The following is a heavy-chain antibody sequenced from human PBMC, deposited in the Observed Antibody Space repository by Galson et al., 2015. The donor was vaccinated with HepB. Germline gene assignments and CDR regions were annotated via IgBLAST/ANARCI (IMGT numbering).Heavy chain of an antibody. D-gene: IGHD4-17*01. J-gene: IGHJ5*02. CDR1: GSPFINYG. Sequence: SVKVSCKPSGSPFINYGINWVRQAPGQGLEWMGWINVYNVNTNYAQKFQGRVIMTTDTATSPAYMELRSLRADDTAVYYCARDYRVTTTKWLDPWGQGTLVTVSS. CDR2: INVYNVNT. CDR3: ARDYRVTTTKWLDP. V-gene: IGHV1-18*01.